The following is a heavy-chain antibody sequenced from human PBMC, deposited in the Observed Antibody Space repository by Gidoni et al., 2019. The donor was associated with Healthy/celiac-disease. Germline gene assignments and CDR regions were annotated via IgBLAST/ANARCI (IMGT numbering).Heavy chain of an antibody. CDR1: GSPFSGHA. CDR2: IRSKANSCAT. Sequence: EVQLVESGGGLVQPGGSLKLSCAASGSPFSGHAIHWVRQASGKGLEWVGRIRSKANSCATAYAASVKGRFTISRDDSKNTAYLQMNSLKTEDTAVYYCTRHEEVTTFHRRDYYYYMDVWGKGTTVTVSS. J-gene: IGHJ6*03. D-gene: IGHD4-17*01. V-gene: IGHV3-73*02. CDR3: TRHEEVTTFHRRDYYYYMDV.